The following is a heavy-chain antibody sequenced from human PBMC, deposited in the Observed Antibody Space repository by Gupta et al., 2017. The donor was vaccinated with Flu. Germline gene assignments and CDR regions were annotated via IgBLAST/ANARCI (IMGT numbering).Heavy chain of an antibody. D-gene: IGHD5-12*01. V-gene: IGHV4-39*01. CDR2: IYHSGST. J-gene: IGHJ4*02. Sequence: SHAPGKGLEWIGSIYHSGSTYYISSLKSRVTISVDTSNNQFSLQLSSVTASDTAVDYCARRYSCYDEDYFDYWGQGTLVTVSS. CDR3: ARRYSCYDEDYFDY.